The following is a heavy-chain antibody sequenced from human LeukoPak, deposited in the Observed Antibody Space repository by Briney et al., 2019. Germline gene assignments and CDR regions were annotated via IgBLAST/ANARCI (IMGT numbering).Heavy chain of an antibody. D-gene: IGHD1-1*01. J-gene: IGHJ4*02. V-gene: IGHV3-23*01. CDR3: AKGMTTLGGGAY. Sequence: PGGTLRLSCAASGFTFSSYGMSWVRQAPGKGLEWVSAISGSGGSTYYADSVKGRFTISRDNSKNTLYLQMNSLRAEDTAVYYCAKGMTTLGGGAYWGQGTLVTVSS. CDR1: GFTFSSYG. CDR2: ISGSGGST.